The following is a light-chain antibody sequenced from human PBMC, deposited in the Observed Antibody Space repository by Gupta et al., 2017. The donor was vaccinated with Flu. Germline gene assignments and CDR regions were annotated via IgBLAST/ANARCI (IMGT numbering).Light chain of an antibody. J-gene: IGKJ1*01. CDR1: QSISSL. V-gene: IGKV1-5*03. CDR2: KTS. Sequence: DIQRTQFPSTLSASVDDRDTITCRASQSISSLLAWDQQKPGEAPKILIYKTSSFPSGFPSRFSGSGSGLAFTLTITSLHPDDSSTYYYNFPQTFGQGTKLEIK. CDR3: NFPQT.